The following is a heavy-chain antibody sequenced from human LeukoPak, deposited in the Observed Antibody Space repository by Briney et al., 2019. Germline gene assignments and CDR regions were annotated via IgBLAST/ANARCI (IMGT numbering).Heavy chain of an antibody. CDR1: GFTLSSSA. V-gene: IGHV3-23*01. Sequence: GGSLRLSCAASGFTLSSSAMSWVRQVPGKGLEWVSVISGHGLITYYADSVKGRFTISRDNSKSTLYLQVSSLRAEDTAVYYCAKATTGSPSRYFDPWGQGTLVTVSS. CDR2: ISGHGLIT. CDR3: AKATTGSPSRYFDP. J-gene: IGHJ5*02. D-gene: IGHD3-10*01.